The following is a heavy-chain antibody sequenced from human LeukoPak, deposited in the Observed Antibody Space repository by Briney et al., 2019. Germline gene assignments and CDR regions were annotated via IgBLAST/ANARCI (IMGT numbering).Heavy chain of an antibody. CDR3: ARVRSSGLTNWFDP. Sequence: ASVKVSCKASGYTFTGYYMHWVRQAPGQGLEWMGWINPNSGGTNYAQKFQGRVTMTRDTSISTAYMELSRLRSDDTAAYYCARVRSSGLTNWFDPWGQGTLVTVYS. D-gene: IGHD6-19*01. CDR1: GYTFTGYY. J-gene: IGHJ5*02. V-gene: IGHV1-2*02. CDR2: INPNSGGT.